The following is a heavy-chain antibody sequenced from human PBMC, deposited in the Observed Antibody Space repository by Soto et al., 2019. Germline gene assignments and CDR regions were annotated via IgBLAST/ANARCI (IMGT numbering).Heavy chain of an antibody. D-gene: IGHD2-15*01. Sequence: SETLSLTCAVSGYSISSAYYWGWIRQPPGKGLEWIGTMYHRGSTFYNPSLKSRVTISVDTSKNQFSLKLSSVTAADTAVYYCARDGGGYCSGGSCYKYNWFDPWGQGTLVTVSS. CDR1: GYSISSAYY. CDR3: ARDGGGYCSGGSCYKYNWFDP. V-gene: IGHV4-38-2*02. J-gene: IGHJ5*02. CDR2: MYHRGST.